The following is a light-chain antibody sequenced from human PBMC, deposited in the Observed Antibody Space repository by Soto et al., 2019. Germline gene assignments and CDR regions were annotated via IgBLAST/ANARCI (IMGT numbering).Light chain of an antibody. CDR3: QQYNNWIT. J-gene: IGKJ5*01. V-gene: IGKV3-15*01. CDR2: ATS. CDR1: HRVSSY. Sequence: EIVMTQSPATLSVSPGERATLSCRASHRVSSYLAWYQQKPGQAPRLLIYATSTRATGIPARFSGSGSGTEFTLTISSLQSEDFAVYYCQQYNNWITFGQGTRLEIK.